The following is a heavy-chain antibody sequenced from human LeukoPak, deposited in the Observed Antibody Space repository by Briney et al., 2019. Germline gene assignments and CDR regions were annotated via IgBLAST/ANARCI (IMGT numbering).Heavy chain of an antibody. D-gene: IGHD3-10*01. V-gene: IGHV3-30*18. Sequence: GGSLRLSCAASGFTFSSYGMHWVRQAPGKGLEWVAVISYDGSNKYYADSVKGRSTISRDNSKNTLYLQMNSLRAEDTAVYYCAKYGENWGQGTLVTVSS. CDR3: AKYGEN. CDR2: ISYDGSNK. CDR1: GFTFSSYG. J-gene: IGHJ4*02.